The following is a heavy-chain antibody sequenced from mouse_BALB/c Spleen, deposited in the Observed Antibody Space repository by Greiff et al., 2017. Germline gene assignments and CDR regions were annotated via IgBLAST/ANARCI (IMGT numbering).Heavy chain of an antibody. CDR3: ARSAYRYYFDY. J-gene: IGHJ2*01. V-gene: IGHV1-12*01. D-gene: IGHD2-14*01. Sequence: VQLQQPGAELVKPGASVKMSCKASGYTFTSYNMHWVKQTPGQGLEWIGAIYPGNGDTSYNQKFKGKATLTADKSSSTAYMQLSSLTSEDSAVYYCARSAYRYYFDYWGKGTTLTVSS. CDR2: IYPGNGDT. CDR1: GYTFTSYN.